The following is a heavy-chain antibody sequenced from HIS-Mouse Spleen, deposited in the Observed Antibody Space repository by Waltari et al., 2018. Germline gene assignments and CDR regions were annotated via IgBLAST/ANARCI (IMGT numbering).Heavy chain of an antibody. V-gene: IGHV1-69*01. CDR1: GGTFSTYA. CDR3: ARGPNKMTTVTPFDY. Sequence: QVQLVQSGAEVKKPGSSVKVSCKASGGTFSTYATSWLRRAPGQGLEWMGGIIPIFGTANYAQKFQGRVTITADESTSTAYMELSSLRSEDTAVYYCARGPNKMTTVTPFDYWGQGTLVTVSS. CDR2: IIPIFGTA. J-gene: IGHJ4*02. D-gene: IGHD4-4*01.